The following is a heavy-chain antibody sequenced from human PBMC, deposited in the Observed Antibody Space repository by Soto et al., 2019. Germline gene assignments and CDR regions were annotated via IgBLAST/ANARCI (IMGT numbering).Heavy chain of an antibody. CDR3: AKRRVSASGTLGALDF. Sequence: QVQLVESGGGVVQPGRSLRLSCAGSGFSFSNYAMHWVRQAPGKGLEWVALILYDETNQYYADSVKGRFTISRDNSKYTLYLQMNSLRPKDTAVYYCAKRRVSASGTLGALDFWGQGTMVTVSS. V-gene: IGHV3-30*18. CDR2: ILYDETNQ. J-gene: IGHJ3*01. D-gene: IGHD6-13*01. CDR1: GFSFSNYA.